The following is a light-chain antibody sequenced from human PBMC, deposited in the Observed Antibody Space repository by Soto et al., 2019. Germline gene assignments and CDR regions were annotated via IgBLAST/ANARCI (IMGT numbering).Light chain of an antibody. CDR1: QSISRW. J-gene: IGKJ1*01. CDR2: DAS. CDR3: QQYNSYWT. V-gene: IGKV1-5*01. Sequence: DIQMAQTPSTLSASVGESVTITYRASQSISRWLAWYQQKPGKAPKLLIYDASTLESGVPSRFSGRGSGTEFTLTISSLQPDDFATYYCQQYNSYWTLGQGTKVDIK.